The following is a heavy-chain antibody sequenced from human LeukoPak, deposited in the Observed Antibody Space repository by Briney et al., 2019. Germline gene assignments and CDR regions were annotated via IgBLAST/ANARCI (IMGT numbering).Heavy chain of an antibody. D-gene: IGHD6-19*01. CDR1: GFSFSSYA. V-gene: IGHV3-9*01. Sequence: GGSLRLSCAASGFSFSSYAMSWVRQAPGKGLEWVSGISWNSGSKGYAGSVKGRFTISRDNAKNSLYLQMNSLRSEDTALYYCAKDNIRIVVAGTIDYWGQGTLVTVSS. CDR3: AKDNIRIVVAGTIDY. CDR2: ISWNSGSK. J-gene: IGHJ4*02.